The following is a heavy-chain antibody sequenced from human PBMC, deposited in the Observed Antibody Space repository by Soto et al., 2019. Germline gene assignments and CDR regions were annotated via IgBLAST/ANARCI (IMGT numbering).Heavy chain of an antibody. V-gene: IGHV1-69*06. CDR3: ARYYDILTGYYRNWFDP. D-gene: IGHD3-9*01. J-gene: IGHJ5*02. Sequence: QVQLVQSGAEVKKPGSSVKVSCKASGGTFSSYAISWVRQAPGQGLEWMGGIIPIFGTANSAQKFQGRVTITADKSTSTAYMELSSLRSEDTAVYYCARYYDILTGYYRNWFDPWGQGTLVTVSS. CDR2: IIPIFGTA. CDR1: GGTFSSYA.